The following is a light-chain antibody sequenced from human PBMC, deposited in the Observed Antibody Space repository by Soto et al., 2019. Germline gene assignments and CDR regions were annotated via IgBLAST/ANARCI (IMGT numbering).Light chain of an antibody. Sequence: LTQPRSVSGSPGQSVTISCTGTSSDVGGYNYVSWYQQHPGKAPKLMIYXXSXXXXGXXXRXXGSXSANTASLTISGLQAEDEADYYCSSYTSSGTLYVFGTGTKVTVL. CDR2: XXS. CDR1: SSDVGGYNY. V-gene: IGLV2-11*01. CDR3: SSYTSSGTLYV. J-gene: IGLJ1*01.